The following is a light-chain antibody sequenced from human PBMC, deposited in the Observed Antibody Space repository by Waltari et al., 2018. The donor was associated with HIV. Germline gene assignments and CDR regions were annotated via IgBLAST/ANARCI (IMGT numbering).Light chain of an antibody. CDR2: ANS. CDR1: NSNISYNT. CDR3: ATCDDNLRGLL. V-gene: IGLV1-44*01. J-gene: IGLJ3*02. Sequence: QYVLAQPPSASGTPGQRVAISCSGSNSNISYNTITWYQQFPGAAPRLLIYANSQRPSGVPDRVSASKSGTSASLAITGLQTEDEAHYYCATCDDNLRGLLFGGGTKVTVL.